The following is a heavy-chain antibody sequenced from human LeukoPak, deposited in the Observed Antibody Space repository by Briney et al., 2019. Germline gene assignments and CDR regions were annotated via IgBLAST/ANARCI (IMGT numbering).Heavy chain of an antibody. D-gene: IGHD6-13*01. Sequence: PSETLSLTCAVYGGSFSGYYWSWIRQPPGKGLEWIGEINHSGSTNYNPSLKSRVTISVDTSKNQFSLKLSSVTAADTAVYYCARPGKATAGDAFDIWGQGTMVTVSS. CDR1: GGSFSGYY. V-gene: IGHV4-34*01. CDR3: ARPGKATAGDAFDI. CDR2: INHSGST. J-gene: IGHJ3*02.